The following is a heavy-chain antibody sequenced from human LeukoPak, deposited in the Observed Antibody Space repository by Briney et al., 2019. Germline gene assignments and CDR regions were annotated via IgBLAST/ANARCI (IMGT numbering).Heavy chain of an antibody. V-gene: IGHV1-69*04. CDR1: GGTFSSYA. Sequence: SVKVSFKASGGTFSSYAISWVRQAPGQGLEWVGRIIPILGIANYAQKFQGRVTITADKSTSTAYMELSSLRSDDTAVYYCARAGLTNSGSYYNAFDIWGQGTMVTVSS. J-gene: IGHJ3*02. CDR2: IIPILGIA. D-gene: IGHD1-26*01. CDR3: ARAGLTNSGSYYNAFDI.